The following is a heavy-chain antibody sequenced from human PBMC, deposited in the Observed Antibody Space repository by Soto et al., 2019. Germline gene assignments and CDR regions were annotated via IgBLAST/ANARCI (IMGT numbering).Heavy chain of an antibody. J-gene: IGHJ6*03. CDR3: AKGPAFCGGDCSGIYYYYYMDV. CDR2: LSGSGCSA. Sequence: EVQLLESGGGWVQPGGSLRLSCAASGLNFSIYAMSWVRQAPGKGLEWVSGLSGSGCSAYYAGSVEGPFTTSRDNSKHSLYLQMNSLRVENTAVYYCAKGPAFCGGDCSGIYYYYYMDVWGKGTTVTVSS. D-gene: IGHD2-21*01. CDR1: GLNFSIYA. V-gene: IGHV3-23*01.